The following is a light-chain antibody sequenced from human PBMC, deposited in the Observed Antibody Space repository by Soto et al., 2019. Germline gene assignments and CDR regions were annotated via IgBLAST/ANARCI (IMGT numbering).Light chain of an antibody. V-gene: IGKV2-28*01. CDR3: MQSLRVPWT. CDR1: QNLLYTNGNNY. Sequence: DVVMTQSPLSLPVTPGEPASISCRSSQNLLYTNGNNYLDWYLQKPGQSPQLLIHLGSFRASGVPDRFSGSGSGTDFTLRISRVEAEDVGVYYCMQSLRVPWTFGQGTKVEFK. J-gene: IGKJ1*01. CDR2: LGS.